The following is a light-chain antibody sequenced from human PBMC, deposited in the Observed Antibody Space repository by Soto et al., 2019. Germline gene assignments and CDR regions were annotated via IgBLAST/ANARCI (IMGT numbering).Light chain of an antibody. V-gene: IGKV1-39*01. Sequence: DIQMTQSPSSLSASVGDRVTITCRASQSISSYLNWYQQKPGKAPKLLIYAASSLQSGVPSRFSGSGSGTDFTLTISSLQPEDFATYYCHQSYSTHVWTFGQGTKVDIK. J-gene: IGKJ1*01. CDR2: AAS. CDR1: QSISSY. CDR3: HQSYSTHVWT.